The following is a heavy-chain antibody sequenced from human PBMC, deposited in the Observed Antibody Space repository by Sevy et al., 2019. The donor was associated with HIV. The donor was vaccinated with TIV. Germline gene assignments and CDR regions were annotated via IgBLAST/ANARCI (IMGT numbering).Heavy chain of an antibody. D-gene: IGHD2-8*02. J-gene: IGHJ4*02. Sequence: SQTLSLTCAISGDSVSSNSAAWNWIRQSPSRGLEWLGRTYYRSKWYNDYAVSVKSRITINPDTSKNQFSLQLNSVTPEDTAEYYCARGGYCTGGVCLLPFDYWGQGTLVTVSS. CDR1: GDSVSSNSAA. CDR3: ARGGYCTGGVCLLPFDY. V-gene: IGHV6-1*01. CDR2: TYYRSKWYN.